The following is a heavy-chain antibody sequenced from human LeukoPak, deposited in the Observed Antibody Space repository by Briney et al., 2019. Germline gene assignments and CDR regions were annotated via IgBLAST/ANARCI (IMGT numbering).Heavy chain of an antibody. V-gene: IGHV3-7*03. D-gene: IGHD6-19*01. Sequence: GGSLRLSCAASSFTFSNYWMSWVRQAPGKGLEWVANINQDGSEKYYVDSVKGRFTIPRDNAENSLYLQMNSLRAEDTAVYYCAREYSSGWYGALNYWGQGTLVTVSS. CDR2: INQDGSEK. J-gene: IGHJ4*02. CDR1: SFTFSNYW. CDR3: AREYSSGWYGALNY.